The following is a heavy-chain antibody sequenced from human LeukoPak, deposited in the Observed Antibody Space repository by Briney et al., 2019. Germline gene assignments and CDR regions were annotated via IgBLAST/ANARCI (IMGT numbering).Heavy chain of an antibody. V-gene: IGHV3-11*04. CDR1: GFTFSDYF. CDR3: AIYPRSTTEVKPYNY. J-gene: IGHJ4*02. D-gene: IGHD4-17*01. Sequence: PGGSLRLSCAASGFTFSDYFMSWIRQAPGKGLDWVAYISSSGSTIYYADSVKGRFTISRDNAKNSLYLQMNSLRADDTAVYYCAIYPRSTTEVKPYNYWGQGTLVTVSS. CDR2: ISSSGSTI.